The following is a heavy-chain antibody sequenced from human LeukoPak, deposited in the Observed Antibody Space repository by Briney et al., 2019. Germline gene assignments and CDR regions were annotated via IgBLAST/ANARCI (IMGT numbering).Heavy chain of an antibody. V-gene: IGHV3-48*04. CDR2: VSDSGSTM. D-gene: IGHD3-22*01. J-gene: IGHJ3*01. CDR1: GFVFSSYS. Sequence: QPGGSLRLSCAASGFVFSSYSMNWVRQAPGKGLEWLSYVSDSGSTMYYADSVKGRFTISRDNSKNSLFLQMHSLRAEDTAVYYCARDGIYMRVVATEHDAIDLWGQGTVVTVSS. CDR3: ARDGIYMRVVATEHDAIDL.